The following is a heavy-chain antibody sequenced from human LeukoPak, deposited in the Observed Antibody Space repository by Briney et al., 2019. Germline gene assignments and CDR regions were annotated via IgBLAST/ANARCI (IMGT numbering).Heavy chain of an antibody. CDR2: INHNSGGT. CDR1: GYTFTAHY. Sequence: ASVKVSCKASGYTFTAHYLHWVRQAPGQGLEWMAWINHNSGGTKYAERFQGRVTMTTDTSTSTAYMELRSLRSDDTAVYYCARAYCSGGRCYIALDYWGQGTLVTVSS. CDR3: ARAYCSGGRCYIALDY. V-gene: IGHV1-2*02. J-gene: IGHJ4*02. D-gene: IGHD2-15*01.